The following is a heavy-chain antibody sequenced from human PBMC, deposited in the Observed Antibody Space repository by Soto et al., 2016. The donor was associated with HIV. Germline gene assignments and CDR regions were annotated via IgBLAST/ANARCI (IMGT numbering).Heavy chain of an antibody. CDR2: ISSSSSYI. Sequence: EVQLVESGGGLVKPGGSLRLSCAASGFTFSSYSMNWVRQAPGKGLEWVSSISSSSSYIYYADSVKGRFTISRDNAKNSLYLQMNSLRAEDTAVYYCARSETYYDFWSAHPIYFDYWGQGTLVTVSS. CDR3: ARSETYYDFWSAHPIYFDY. D-gene: IGHD3-3*01. J-gene: IGHJ4*02. CDR1: GFTFSSYS. V-gene: IGHV3-21*01.